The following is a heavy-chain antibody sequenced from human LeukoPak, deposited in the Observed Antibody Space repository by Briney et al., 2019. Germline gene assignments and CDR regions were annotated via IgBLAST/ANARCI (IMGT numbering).Heavy chain of an antibody. CDR1: GGSFSGYY. D-gene: IGHD1-26*01. V-gene: IGHV4-34*01. CDR2: INYSGST. CDR3: ARESYEHDAFDI. J-gene: IGHJ3*02. Sequence: SETLSLTCVVYGGSFSGYYWSWIRQPPGKGLEWIGEINYSGSTDYNPSLKSRVTMSVDTSKNQFSLKLSSVTAADTAVYYCARESYEHDAFDIWGQGTMVTVSS.